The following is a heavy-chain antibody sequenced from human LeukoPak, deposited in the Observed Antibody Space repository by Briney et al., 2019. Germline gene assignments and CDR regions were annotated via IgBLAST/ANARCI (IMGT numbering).Heavy chain of an antibody. V-gene: IGHV3-74*01. D-gene: IGHD1-26*01. CDR2: INSDGSST. CDR3: ARDKVVGATYFDY. Sequence: QSGGSLRLSCAASGFTFSGYWMHWVRQAPGKGLVWVSRINSDGSSTNYADSVKGRFTISRDNAKNSLYLQMNSLRAEDTAVYYCARDKVVGATYFDYWGQGTLVTVSS. CDR1: GFTFSGYW. J-gene: IGHJ4*02.